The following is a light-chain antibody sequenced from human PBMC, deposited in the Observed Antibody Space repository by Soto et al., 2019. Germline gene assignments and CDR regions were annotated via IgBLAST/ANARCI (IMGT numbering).Light chain of an antibody. J-gene: IGKJ5*01. Sequence: EVVMTQSPGTLSVSPGQGATLSCRASQSVSGNLAWYQQKPGQAPRLLIYGTSIRATGVPARFSGGGSATEFTLTISGLQSEDFAVYYCQQYNNWPLITFGQGTRLEIK. V-gene: IGKV3-15*01. CDR1: QSVSGN. CDR2: GTS. CDR3: QQYNNWPLIT.